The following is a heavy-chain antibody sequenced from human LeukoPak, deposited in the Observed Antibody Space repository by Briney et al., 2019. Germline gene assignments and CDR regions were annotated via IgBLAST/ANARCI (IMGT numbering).Heavy chain of an antibody. CDR1: GASFSDNY. D-gene: IGHD3-16*01. J-gene: IGHJ4*02. V-gene: IGHV4-34*01. Sequence: SETLSLTCAVYGASFSDNYWSWIRQFPEKGLEWIGEINNSGSTSYNPSLNSRVIMSVDVSKNQFSLRLSSVTAADTAVYYCARGGYGPRLGNWGQGTLVTVSS. CDR3: ARGGYGPRLGN. CDR2: INNSGST.